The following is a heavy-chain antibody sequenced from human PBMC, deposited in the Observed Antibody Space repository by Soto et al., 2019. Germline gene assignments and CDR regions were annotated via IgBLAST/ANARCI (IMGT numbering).Heavy chain of an antibody. V-gene: IGHV1-2*02. CDR2: VNLNTGGT. Sequence: ASVKFSCKASGYSFTGHYMHWVRRAPGRGLEWMGWVNLNTGGTDYAQEFQGRVTMTTATSIRTVYLEVTGLKFDDTAIYYCARDPSSFLGRVYGKDVWGQGTAVTVSS. J-gene: IGHJ6*02. CDR1: GYSFTGHY. CDR3: ARDPSSFLGRVYGKDV.